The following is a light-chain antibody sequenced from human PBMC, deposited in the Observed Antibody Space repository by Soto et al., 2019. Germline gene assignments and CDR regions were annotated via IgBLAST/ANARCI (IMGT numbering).Light chain of an antibody. V-gene: IGKV1-33*01. J-gene: IGKJ4*01. CDR2: DVS. Sequence: DIQMTQSPSSLSASVGDRVTITCQASQDISKYLNWYQQKPGKAPKILIYDVSVLEAGVPSRFSGRGSGTHFTLTISSLQAEDSATYCCQQFDNLPLTFAGGTKVEIK. CDR1: QDISKY. CDR3: QQFDNLPLT.